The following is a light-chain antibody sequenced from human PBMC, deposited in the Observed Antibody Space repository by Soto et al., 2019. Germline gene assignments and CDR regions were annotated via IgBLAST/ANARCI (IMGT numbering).Light chain of an antibody. CDR3: TSYVGNDIWV. J-gene: IGLJ3*02. V-gene: IGLV2-8*01. CDR1: SSDVGAYKY. Sequence: QSALTQPPSASGSPGQPVTISCTGTSSDVGAYKYVSWYQQYPGKAPKLMIYEVTKRPSGVPDRFSGSKSGNTASLTVSGLQAEGEADYYCTSYVGNDIWVFGGGTQLTVL. CDR2: EVT.